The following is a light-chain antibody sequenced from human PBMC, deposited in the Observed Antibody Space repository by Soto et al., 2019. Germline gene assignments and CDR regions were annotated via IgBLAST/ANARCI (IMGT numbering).Light chain of an antibody. V-gene: IGKV3-15*01. Sequence: EIVMTQSPATFSVFPGERATLSCRASQSVSSNLAWYQQKPGQAPRLLIYGASTRATGIPARFSGSGSGTEFTLTIGSLQSEDFAVYYCQQYNKFPSLTFGGGTKVEIK. CDR2: GAS. CDR1: QSVSSN. J-gene: IGKJ4*01. CDR3: QQYNKFPSLT.